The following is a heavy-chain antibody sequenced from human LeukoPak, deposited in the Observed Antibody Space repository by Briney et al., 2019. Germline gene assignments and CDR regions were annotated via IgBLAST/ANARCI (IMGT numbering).Heavy chain of an antibody. CDR1: GFTVSSNY. CDR2: IYSGGST. CDR3: ATPILNSSGWYGKYYFDY. V-gene: IGHV3-66*01. J-gene: IGHJ4*02. Sequence: GGSLRLSCAASGFTVSSNYMSWVRQAPGKGLEWVSVIYSGGSTYYADSVKGRFTISRDNSKNTLYLQMNSLRAEDTAVYYCATPILNSSGWYGKYYFDYWGQGTLVTVSS. D-gene: IGHD6-19*01.